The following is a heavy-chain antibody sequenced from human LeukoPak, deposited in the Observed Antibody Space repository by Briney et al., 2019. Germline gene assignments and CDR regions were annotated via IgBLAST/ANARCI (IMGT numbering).Heavy chain of an antibody. V-gene: IGHV3-30*03. CDR2: ISNDGSRK. CDR1: GFTFSRHG. CDR3: TRLVGWDIVVGPGDY. D-gene: IGHD2-15*01. J-gene: IGHJ4*02. Sequence: GGSLRLSCAPSGFTFSRHGMHWVRQAPGKGLEWVAIISNDGSRKYYAHSVKGRFTISRDNSKNTLYLQMNSLRAEDTAVYYCTRLVGWDIVVGPGDYWGQGTLVTVSS.